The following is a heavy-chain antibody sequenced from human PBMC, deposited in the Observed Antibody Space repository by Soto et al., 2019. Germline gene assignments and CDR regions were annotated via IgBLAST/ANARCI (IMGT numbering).Heavy chain of an antibody. CDR1: GGSIRDYY. Sequence: QVQLQESGPGLVKPSETLSVTCSVSGGSIRDYYWSWIRQPAGKVLEGIGRMDISGSTKNNPALKSRVTMSADTSVNQFSLTLVSVTAADTATYYCARMYNSGFYRPEGDYYFYGMDVWGQGTTVTVSS. CDR3: ARMYNSGFYRPEGDYYFYGMDV. V-gene: IGHV4-4*07. J-gene: IGHJ6*02. CDR2: MDISGST. D-gene: IGHD5-12*01.